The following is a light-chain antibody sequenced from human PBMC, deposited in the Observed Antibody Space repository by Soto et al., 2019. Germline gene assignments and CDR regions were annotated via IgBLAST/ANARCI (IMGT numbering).Light chain of an antibody. V-gene: IGLV1-40*01. CDR1: SSNIGAGYD. Sequence: QAVVTQPPSVSGAPGQRVTISCSGSSSNIGAGYDVHWYQQLPGTAPKLLIYANSNRPSGVPDRFSGSKSGTSGTLAITGPQADDEADYDGQAYDSSLTLRVFGTGTKRTVL. CDR3: QAYDSSLTLRV. CDR2: ANS. J-gene: IGLJ1*01.